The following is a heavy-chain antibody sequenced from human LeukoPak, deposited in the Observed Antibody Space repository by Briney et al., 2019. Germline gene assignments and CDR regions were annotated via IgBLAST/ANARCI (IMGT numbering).Heavy chain of an antibody. Sequence: SETLSPTCTVSGYSISSGYYWGWIRQPPGKGLEWIGSIYYSGNTYYSPSLMSRVTISVDTSKNQFSLNLSSVTAADTAVYFCARAPHFFDTSGSRYYFDYWGQGALVTVSS. D-gene: IGHD3-22*01. CDR1: GYSISSGYY. CDR3: ARAPHFFDTSGSRYYFDY. V-gene: IGHV4-38-2*02. J-gene: IGHJ4*02. CDR2: IYYSGNT.